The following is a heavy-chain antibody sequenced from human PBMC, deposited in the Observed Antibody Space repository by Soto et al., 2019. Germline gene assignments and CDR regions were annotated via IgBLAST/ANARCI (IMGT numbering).Heavy chain of an antibody. CDR1: GFTFSSYG. D-gene: IGHD3-9*01. CDR3: AKGAGLRYFDWLSTPIDY. J-gene: IGHJ4*02. CDR2: ISYDGSNK. Sequence: GGSLRLSCAASGFTFSSYGMHWVRQAPGKGLEWVAVISYDGSNKYYADSVKGRFTISRDNSKNTLYLQMNSLRAEDTAVYYCAKGAGLRYFDWLSTPIDYWGQGTLVTVSS. V-gene: IGHV3-30*18.